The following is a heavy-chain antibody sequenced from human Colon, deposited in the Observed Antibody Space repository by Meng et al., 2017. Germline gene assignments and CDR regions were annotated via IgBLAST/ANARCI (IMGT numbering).Heavy chain of an antibody. CDR1: GFTFSSYA. V-gene: IGHV3-30*01. CDR3: ARVGLLWFGESYYFDY. D-gene: IGHD3-10*01. J-gene: IGHJ4*02. CDR2: ISYDGSNN. Sequence: GESLKISCAASGFTFSSYAMHWVRQAPGKGLEWVAVISYDGSNNYYADSVKGGFTISRDNSKNTLYLQMNSLRAEDTAVYYCARVGLLWFGESYYFDYWGQGTLVTVSS.